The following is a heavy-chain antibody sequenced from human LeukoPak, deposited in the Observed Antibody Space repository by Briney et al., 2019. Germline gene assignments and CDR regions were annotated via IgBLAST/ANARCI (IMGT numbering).Heavy chain of an antibody. V-gene: IGHV1-69*13. D-gene: IGHD3-22*01. CDR3: ASPDGRYYYDSSGYST. CDR2: IIPIFGTA. CDR1: GGTFSSYA. J-gene: IGHJ5*02. Sequence: GASVTVSCKASGGTFSSYAISWVRQAPGQGLEWMGRIIPIFGTANYAQKFQGRVTITADESTSTAYMELSSLRSEDTAVYYCASPDGRYYYDSSGYSTWGQGTLVTVSS.